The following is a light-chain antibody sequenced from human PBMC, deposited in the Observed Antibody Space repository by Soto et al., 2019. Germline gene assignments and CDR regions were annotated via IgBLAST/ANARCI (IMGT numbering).Light chain of an antibody. CDR2: DAS. Sequence: EIVMTQSPATLSLSPGERATLSCRASQTIDNTLAWYQRKPGQAPRLLIYDASTRATGIPARFSGSGSGTDFTLTITSLEPEDFAVYYCQQRSNWPPTFGQGTKVDIK. CDR3: QQRSNWPPT. V-gene: IGKV3-11*01. CDR1: QTIDNT. J-gene: IGKJ1*01.